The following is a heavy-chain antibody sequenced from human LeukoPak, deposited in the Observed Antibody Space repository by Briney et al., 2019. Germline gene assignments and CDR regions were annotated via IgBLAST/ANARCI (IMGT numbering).Heavy chain of an antibody. CDR1: G. Sequence: GISWVGQAQGKGVEGVGWISVKKGNTKYEQKLQGRVTKTKERSRRKAYMEMRRQRYEDTGVYYCAREVSGGSGSSSNYYYYYMDVWGKGTTVTVSS. CDR2: ISVKKGNT. J-gene: IGHJ6*03. CDR3: AREVSGGSGSSSNYYYYYMDV. V-gene: IGHV1-18*01. D-gene: IGHD3-10*01.